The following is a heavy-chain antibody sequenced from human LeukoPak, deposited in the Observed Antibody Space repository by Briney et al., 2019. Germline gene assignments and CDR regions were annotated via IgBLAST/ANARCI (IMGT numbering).Heavy chain of an antibody. CDR2: IYSGGST. CDR1: GFTVSSSY. CDR3: ATSHAPYYDSSGWQNYFDY. J-gene: IGHJ4*02. V-gene: IGHV3-53*01. D-gene: IGHD3-22*01. Sequence: PGGSLRLSCAASGFTVSSSYMSWVRQAPGKGLEWVSVIYSGGSTYYADSVKGRFTISRDNSKNTLYLQMNSLRAEDTAVYYCATSHAPYYDSSGWQNYFDYWGQGTLVTVSS.